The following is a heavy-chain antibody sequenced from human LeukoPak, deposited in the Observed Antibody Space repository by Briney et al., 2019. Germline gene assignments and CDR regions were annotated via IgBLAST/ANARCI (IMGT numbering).Heavy chain of an antibody. CDR3: ARLVVPYNYFDY. D-gene: IGHD2-2*01. CDR2: ISYDGSNK. J-gene: IGHJ4*02. Sequence: PGRSLRLSCAASGFTFSSYAMHWVRQAPGKGLEWVAVISYDGSNKYYADSVKGRFTISRDNSKNTLYLQMNSLRAEDTAVYYCARLVVPYNYFDYWGQGTLVTVSS. CDR1: GFTFSSYA. V-gene: IGHV3-30-3*01.